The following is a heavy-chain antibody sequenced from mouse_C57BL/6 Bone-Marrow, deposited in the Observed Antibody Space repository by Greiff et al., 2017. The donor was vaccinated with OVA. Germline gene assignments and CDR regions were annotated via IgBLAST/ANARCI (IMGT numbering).Heavy chain of an antibody. Sequence: QVQLQQPGAELVKPGASVKMSCKASGYNFTSYWITWVKQRPGQGLEWIGDIYPGSGSTNYNEKFKSKATLTVDTSSSTAYLQRSSLTSEDSAVYYGAREDFYGSGDYGGQGTTLTVSS. CDR3: AREDFYGSGDY. D-gene: IGHD1-1*01. CDR1: GYNFTSYW. CDR2: IYPGSGST. J-gene: IGHJ2*01. V-gene: IGHV1-55*01.